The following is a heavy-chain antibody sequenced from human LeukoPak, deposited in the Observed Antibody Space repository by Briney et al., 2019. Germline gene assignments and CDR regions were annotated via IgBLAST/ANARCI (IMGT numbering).Heavy chain of an antibody. CDR2: ISSSGSTI. J-gene: IGHJ4*02. Sequence: PGGSLRLSCAASGFTFSSYEMNWVRQAPGKGLEWVSYISSSGSTIYYADSVKGRFTISRDNAKNSLYLQMNGLRAEDTAVYYCARASSWETFDYWGQGTLVTVSS. D-gene: IGHD6-13*01. V-gene: IGHV3-48*03. CDR3: ARASSWETFDY. CDR1: GFTFSSYE.